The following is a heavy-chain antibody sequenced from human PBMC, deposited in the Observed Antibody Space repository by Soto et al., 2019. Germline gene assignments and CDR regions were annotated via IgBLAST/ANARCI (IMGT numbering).Heavy chain of an antibody. V-gene: IGHV1-69*02. J-gene: IGHJ3*02. Sequence: SVKVSCKASGGTFSSYTISWVRQAPGQGLEWMGRIIPILGIANYAQKFRGRVTITADKSTSTAYMELSSLRSEDTAVYYCVHHRGYSYGPGDAFDIWGQGTMVTVSS. D-gene: IGHD5-18*01. CDR1: GGTFSSYT. CDR2: IIPILGIA. CDR3: VHHRGYSYGPGDAFDI.